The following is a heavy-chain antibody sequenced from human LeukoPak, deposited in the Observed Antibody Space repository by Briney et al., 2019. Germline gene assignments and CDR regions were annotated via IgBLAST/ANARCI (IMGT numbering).Heavy chain of an antibody. CDR2: IYYSGST. CDR1: GGSISSGGYY. Sequence: SETLSLTCTVSGGSISSGGYYWSWIRQHPGKGLEWIGYIYYSGSTYYNPSLKSRVTISVDTSKNQFSLKLSSVTAADTAVYYCARIRDGYNYSYYFDYWGQGTLVTVSP. J-gene: IGHJ4*02. D-gene: IGHD5-24*01. CDR3: ARIRDGYNYSYYFDY. V-gene: IGHV4-31*03.